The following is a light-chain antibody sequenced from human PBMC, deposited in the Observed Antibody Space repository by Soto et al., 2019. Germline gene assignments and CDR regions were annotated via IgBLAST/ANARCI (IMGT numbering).Light chain of an antibody. V-gene: IGKV3-11*01. J-gene: IGKJ5*01. CDR3: QQHSNWPIT. CDR2: DAS. Sequence: EIVLTQSPATLSLSPGERATLSCRASQSVSSYLAWYQQKPGQAPRLLIYDASNKATGMPARWSGSGSGTDFTLTISSLETEELAVYYCQQHSNWPITFGQGTRLEIK. CDR1: QSVSSY.